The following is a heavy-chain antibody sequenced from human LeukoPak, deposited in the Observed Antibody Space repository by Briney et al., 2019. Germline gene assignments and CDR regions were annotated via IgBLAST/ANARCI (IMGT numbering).Heavy chain of an antibody. V-gene: IGHV3-7*01. Sequence: PGGSLRLSCAASGFTFSSYWMSWVRQAPGKGLEWVANIKQDGSEKYYVDSVKGRFTISRDNAKNSLYLQMNSLRAEDTAVYYCACGDYQYYFDYWGQGILVTVSS. J-gene: IGHJ4*02. CDR1: GFTFSSYW. CDR3: ACGDYQYYFDY. D-gene: IGHD4-17*01. CDR2: IKQDGSEK.